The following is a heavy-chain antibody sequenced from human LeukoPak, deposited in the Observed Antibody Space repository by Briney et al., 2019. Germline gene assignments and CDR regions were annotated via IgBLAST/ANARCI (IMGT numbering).Heavy chain of an antibody. D-gene: IGHD4-11*01. J-gene: IGHJ5*02. V-gene: IGHV4-59*08. CDR1: GGSISSYY. CDR2: IYYSGST. Sequence: PSETLSLTCTVSGGSISSYYWSWIRQPPGKGLQWIGYIYYSGSTNYNPSLKSRVTISLNTAKNQFSLRLRSVTAADTAVYYCARRVAVGNYFDPWGQGTLVTVSS. CDR3: ARRVAVGNYFDP.